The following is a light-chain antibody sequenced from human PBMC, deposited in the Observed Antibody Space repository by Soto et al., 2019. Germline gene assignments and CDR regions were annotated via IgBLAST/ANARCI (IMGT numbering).Light chain of an antibody. J-gene: IGLJ1*01. Sequence: QSVLAQPPSASGTPGQRVTISCSGGGSNIGSNTVNWYQQLPGTAPRLLIHSNDKWPSGVPDRFSGSKSGTSGSLAISGLQSEDEADYYCAAWDNSLNGFVFVTGTKVTAL. V-gene: IGLV1-44*01. CDR3: AAWDNSLNGFV. CDR1: GSNIGSNT. CDR2: SND.